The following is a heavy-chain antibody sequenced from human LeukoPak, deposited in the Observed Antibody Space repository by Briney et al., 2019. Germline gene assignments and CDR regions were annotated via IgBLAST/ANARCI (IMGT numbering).Heavy chain of an antibody. D-gene: IGHD2-2*02. V-gene: IGHV1-18*01. J-gene: IGHJ3*02. CDR2: ISAYNGNT. Sequence: GASVKVSCKASGYTFTSYGISWVRQAPGQGLEWMGWISAYNGNTSYAQKLQGRVTMTTDTSTSTAYMELRSLRSDDTVVYYCARDRGSQLLYIRAFDIWGQGTMVTVSS. CDR3: ARDRGSQLLYIRAFDI. CDR1: GYTFTSYG.